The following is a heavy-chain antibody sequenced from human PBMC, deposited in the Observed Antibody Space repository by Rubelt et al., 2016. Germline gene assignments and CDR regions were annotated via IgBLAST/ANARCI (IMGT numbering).Heavy chain of an antibody. J-gene: IGHJ4*02. V-gene: IGHV3-11*01. CDR3: AKDQKWEQPHYFDY. D-gene: IGHD1-26*01. Sequence: GGCLRLSCAASGFTFSDYYMGWIRQAPGKGLEWVSYISSSGHTIYYADSVKGRFTISRDNAKNSLYLQMNSLRAEDTAVYYCAKDQKWEQPHYFDYWGRGTLVTVSS. CDR1: GFTFSDYY. CDR2: ISSSGHTI.